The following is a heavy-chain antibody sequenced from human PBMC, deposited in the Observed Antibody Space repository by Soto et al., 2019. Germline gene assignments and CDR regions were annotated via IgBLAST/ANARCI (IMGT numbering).Heavy chain of an antibody. CDR1: GYSFTSYW. CDR2: IYPGDSDT. CDR3: AGEKYSSSSADYYYGMDV. V-gene: IGHV5-51*01. D-gene: IGHD6-6*01. J-gene: IGHJ6*02. Sequence: GESLKISCKGSGYSFTSYWIGWVRQMPGKGLEWMGIIYPGDSDTRYSPSFQGQVTISADKSISTAYLQWSSLKASDTAGYCCAGEKYSSSSADYYYGMDVWGQGTTVTVSS.